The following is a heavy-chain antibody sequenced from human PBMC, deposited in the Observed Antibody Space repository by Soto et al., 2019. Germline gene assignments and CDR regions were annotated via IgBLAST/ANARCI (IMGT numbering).Heavy chain of an antibody. CDR3: VKDYFSSGYYYGFDY. D-gene: IGHD3-22*01. CDR1: GFTFSSYA. V-gene: IGHV3-23*01. J-gene: IGHJ4*02. Sequence: PGGSLRLSCAASGFTFSSYAMSWVRQATGKGLEWVSAISGSGGSTYYADSVKGRFTISRDNSKNRLYLQMNSLRAEDTAVYYCVKDYFSSGYYYGFDYWGQVTLVTVSS. CDR2: ISGSGGST.